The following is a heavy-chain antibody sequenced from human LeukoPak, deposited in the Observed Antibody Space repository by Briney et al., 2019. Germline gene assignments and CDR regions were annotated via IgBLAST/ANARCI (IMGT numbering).Heavy chain of an antibody. CDR2: INWNGGST. V-gene: IGHV3-20*04. D-gene: IGHD3-9*01. CDR1: GFTFDDYG. CDR3: ARDTYDILTGYRIYYFDY. Sequence: GGSLRLSCAASGFTFDDYGMSWVRQAPGKGLEWVSGINWNGGSTGYADSVKGRFTISRDNAKNSLYLQMNSLRAEDTALYYCARDTYDILTGYRIYYFDYWGQGTLVTVSS. J-gene: IGHJ4*02.